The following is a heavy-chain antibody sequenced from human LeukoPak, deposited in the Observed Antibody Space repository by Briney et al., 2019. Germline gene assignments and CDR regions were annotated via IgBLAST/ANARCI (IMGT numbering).Heavy chain of an antibody. V-gene: IGHV4-34*01. J-gene: IGHJ4*02. Sequence: SETLSLTCAVYGGSFSGYYWSWIRQPPGKGLEWIGEINHSGSTNYNPSLKSRVTISVDTSKNQFSLKLSSVPAADTAVYYCARGPRGSSSRWGQGTLVTVSS. CDR3: ARGPRGSSSR. CDR2: INHSGST. CDR1: GGSFSGYY. D-gene: IGHD6-6*01.